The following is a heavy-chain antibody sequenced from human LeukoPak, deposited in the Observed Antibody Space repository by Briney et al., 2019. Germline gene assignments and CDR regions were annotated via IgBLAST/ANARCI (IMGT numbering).Heavy chain of an antibody. D-gene: IGHD3-16*02. V-gene: IGHV1-69*01. Sequence: SVKVSCKASGGTFSSYAISWVRQAPGQGLEWMGGIIPIFGTANYAQMFQGRVTITADESTSTAYMELSSLRSEDTAVYYCARDGGHDYVWGSYRNARSYYFDYWGQGTLVTVSS. CDR2: IIPIFGTA. CDR3: ARDGGHDYVWGSYRNARSYYFDY. CDR1: GGTFSSYA. J-gene: IGHJ4*02.